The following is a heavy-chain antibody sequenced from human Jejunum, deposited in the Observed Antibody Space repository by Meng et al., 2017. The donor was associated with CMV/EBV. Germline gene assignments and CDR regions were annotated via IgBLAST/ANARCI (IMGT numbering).Heavy chain of an antibody. J-gene: IGHJ4*02. Sequence: SGFTFSTYTMNWVRQAPGKGLEWFSSISPSSNYIYYADSVKGRFTISRDNAKNSLYLEMNSLRADDTAVYYCAKESMARNYFDYWGQGTLVTVSS. CDR1: GFTFSTYT. CDR3: AKESMARNYFDY. V-gene: IGHV3-21*01. D-gene: IGHD2/OR15-2a*01. CDR2: ISPSSNYI.